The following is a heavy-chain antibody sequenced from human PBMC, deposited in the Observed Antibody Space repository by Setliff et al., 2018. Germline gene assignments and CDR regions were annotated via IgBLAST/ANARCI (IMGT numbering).Heavy chain of an antibody. CDR1: GLSLSDYS. J-gene: IGHJ4*03. CDR2: IVGNGVYT. CDR3: ARDNNDYDSSGYYSGSDV. D-gene: IGHD3-22*01. V-gene: IGHV3-11*05. Sequence: LRLSCAASGLSLSDYSMTWIRQAPGKGLEWISAIVGNGVYTNYADSVKGRFTISRDNAKKSLSLQMNSLRVEDTAVYYCARDNNDYDSSGYYSGSDVWGQGILVTVSS.